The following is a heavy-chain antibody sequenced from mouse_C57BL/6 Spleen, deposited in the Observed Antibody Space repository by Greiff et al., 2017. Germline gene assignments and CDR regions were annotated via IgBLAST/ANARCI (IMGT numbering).Heavy chain of an antibody. CDR2: IYPRSGNT. Sequence: QVQLQQSGAELARPGASVKLSCKASGYTFTSYGISWVKQRTGQGLEWIGEIYPRSGNTHYNEKFKGKATLTADKSSSTAYMELRSLTSEDSAVYFCARCYGYDENCAMDYWGQGTSVTVSS. J-gene: IGHJ4*01. D-gene: IGHD2-2*01. CDR3: ARCYGYDENCAMDY. CDR1: GYTFTSYG. V-gene: IGHV1-81*01.